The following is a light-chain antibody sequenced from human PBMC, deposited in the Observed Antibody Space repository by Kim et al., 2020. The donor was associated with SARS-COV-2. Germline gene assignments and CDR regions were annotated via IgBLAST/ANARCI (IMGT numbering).Light chain of an antibody. V-gene: IGLV1-51*01. CDR3: ETWDSTLGVV. CDR2: DNN. J-gene: IGLJ2*01. Sequence: PGQEVTISCSGSASNIGKNSVSWYQNLPGTAPKLLIYDNNKRPSGIPDRISGSKSGTSATLGITGLQTGDEADYYCETWDSTLGVVFGGGTQLTVL. CDR1: ASNIGKNS.